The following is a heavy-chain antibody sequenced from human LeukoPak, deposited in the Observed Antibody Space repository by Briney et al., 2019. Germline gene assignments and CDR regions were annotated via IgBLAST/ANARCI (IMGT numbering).Heavy chain of an antibody. J-gene: IGHJ4*02. V-gene: IGHV1-2*02. Sequence: ASVKVSCKASGYTFTDYFIHWVRQAPGQGLEWMGWLNPYSGATNFALSFRGRVTMTTDTSTSTAYMELRSLRSDDTAVYYCARDGTVVVVAAFDYWGQGTLVTVSS. CDR2: LNPYSGAT. CDR1: GYTFTDYF. CDR3: ARDGTVVVVAAFDY. D-gene: IGHD2-15*01.